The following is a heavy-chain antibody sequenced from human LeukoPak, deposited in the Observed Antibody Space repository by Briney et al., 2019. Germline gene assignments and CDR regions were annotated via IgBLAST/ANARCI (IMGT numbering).Heavy chain of an antibody. J-gene: IGHJ4*02. CDR1: GITFRIHG. D-gene: IGHD3-22*01. CDR2: IRYDGSRQ. CDR3: AKGGQYDSGSFFDF. Sequence: PGGSLRLSCKASGITFRIHGMFWVRQAPGKGLEWVASIRYDGSRQFYADSVKGRFTISRDNSRNTVDVQMNSLRSEDSALYYCAKGGQYDSGSFFDFWGQGTLVTVSS. V-gene: IGHV3-30*02.